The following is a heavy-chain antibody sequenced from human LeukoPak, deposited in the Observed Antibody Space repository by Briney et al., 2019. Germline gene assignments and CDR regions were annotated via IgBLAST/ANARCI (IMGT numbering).Heavy chain of an antibody. D-gene: IGHD6-13*01. CDR1: GYTFTSYA. Sequence: ASVKVSCKASGYTFTSYAMHWVRQAPGQRLEWMGWINAGNGNTKYSQKFQGRVTITRDTSASTAYMEPSSLRSEDTAVYYCARGGSSSWYSAFDIWGQGTMVTVSS. CDR3: ARGGSSSWYSAFDI. CDR2: INAGNGNT. V-gene: IGHV1-3*01. J-gene: IGHJ3*02.